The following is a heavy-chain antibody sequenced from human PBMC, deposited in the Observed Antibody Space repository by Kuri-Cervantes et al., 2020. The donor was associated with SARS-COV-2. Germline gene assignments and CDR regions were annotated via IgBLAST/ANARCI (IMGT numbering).Heavy chain of an antibody. CDR2: ISWNSGSI. Sequence: GGSLRLSCAASGFTFDDYAMHWVRQAPGKGLEWVSGISWNSGSIGYADSVKGRFTISRDNAKNSLYLQVNSLRAEDTALYYCAKDIRSSGWSIDYWGQGTLVTVSS. CDR3: AKDIRSSGWSIDY. D-gene: IGHD6-19*01. V-gene: IGHV3-9*01. J-gene: IGHJ4*02. CDR1: GFTFDDYA.